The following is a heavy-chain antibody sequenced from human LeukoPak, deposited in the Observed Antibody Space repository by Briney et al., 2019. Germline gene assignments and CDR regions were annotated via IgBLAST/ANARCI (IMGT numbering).Heavy chain of an antibody. CDR1: GGTFSSYA. J-gene: IGHJ3*02. D-gene: IGHD6-13*01. CDR2: IIPIFGTA. Sequence: SVKVSCKASGGTFSSYAISWVRQAPGQGLEWMGGIIPIFGTANYAQKFQGRVTITADESTSTAYMELSSLRSEDTAVYYCARDPRSNSWPRNLDAFDIWGQGTMVTVSS. V-gene: IGHV1-69*13. CDR3: ARDPRSNSWPRNLDAFDI.